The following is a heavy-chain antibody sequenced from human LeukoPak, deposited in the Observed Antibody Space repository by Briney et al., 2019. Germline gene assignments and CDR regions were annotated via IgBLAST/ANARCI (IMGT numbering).Heavy chain of an antibody. Sequence: GAPAKVSCKASGGTFSSYAISWVRQAPGQGLEWMGGIIPIFGTANYAQKFQGRVTITADESTSTAYMELSSLRSEDTAVYYCARAIFGAHWYFDLWGRGTLVTVSS. CDR2: IIPIFGTA. V-gene: IGHV1-69*13. J-gene: IGHJ2*01. D-gene: IGHD3-3*01. CDR1: GGTFSSYA. CDR3: ARAIFGAHWYFDL.